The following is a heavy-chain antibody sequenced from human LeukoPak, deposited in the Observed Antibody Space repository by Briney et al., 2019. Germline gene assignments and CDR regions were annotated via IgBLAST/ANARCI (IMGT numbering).Heavy chain of an antibody. Sequence: SETLSLTCTVSGGSISSNYWSWIRQPPGKGLEWIGYVHYTGSTNYNPSLKSRVSISVDTSKNKFSLKLNSVTAADTAVYYCARETLRAAFRYWGQGTLVTVSS. D-gene: IGHD6-13*01. CDR1: GGSISSNY. V-gene: IGHV4-59*12. CDR3: ARETLRAAFRY. J-gene: IGHJ4*02. CDR2: VHYTGST.